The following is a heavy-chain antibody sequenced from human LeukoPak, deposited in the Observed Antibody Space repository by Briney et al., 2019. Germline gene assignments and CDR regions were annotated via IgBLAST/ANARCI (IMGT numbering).Heavy chain of an antibody. D-gene: IGHD3-16*01. CDR2: MNPNSGNT. V-gene: IGHV1-8*01. Sequence: ASVKVSCKASGYTFTSYDINWVRQATGQGLEWMGWMNPNSGNTGYAQKFQGRVTMTRNTSISTAYMELSSLRSEDTAVYYCARADLFYDYVWGSYASRGQGTLVTVSS. CDR1: GYTFTSYD. CDR3: ARADLFYDYVWGSYAS. J-gene: IGHJ4*02.